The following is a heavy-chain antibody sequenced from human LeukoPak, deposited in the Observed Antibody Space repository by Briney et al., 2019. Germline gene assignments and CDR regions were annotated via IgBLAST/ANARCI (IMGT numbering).Heavy chain of an antibody. CDR1: GGSISSSNW. Sequence: PSETLSLTCAVSGGSISSSNWWSWVRQPPGKGLEWIGEIYHSGSTNYNPSLKSRVTISVDKSKNQFSLKLSSVTAADTAVYYCARTRLRFLEWFFDPWGQGTLVTVSS. J-gene: IGHJ5*02. CDR3: ARTRLRFLEWFFDP. D-gene: IGHD3-3*01. V-gene: IGHV4-4*02. CDR2: IYHSGST.